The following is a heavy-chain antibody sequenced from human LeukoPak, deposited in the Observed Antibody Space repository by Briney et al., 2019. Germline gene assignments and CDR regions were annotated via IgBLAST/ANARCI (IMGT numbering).Heavy chain of an antibody. Sequence: GGSLRLSCAAPGFTFSDYYMIWIRQAPGKGLEWVSYISSSSSRTNYADSVKGRFTISRDNAKNSLYLQMYSLRAEDTAVYYCAKERRTGSGAALDYWGPGTLVTVSS. CDR3: AKERRTGSGAALDY. CDR1: GFTFSDYY. J-gene: IGHJ4*02. CDR2: ISSSSSRT. V-gene: IGHV3-11*06. D-gene: IGHD6-19*01.